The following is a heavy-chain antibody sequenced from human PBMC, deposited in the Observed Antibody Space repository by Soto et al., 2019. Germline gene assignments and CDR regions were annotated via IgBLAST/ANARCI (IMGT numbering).Heavy chain of an antibody. CDR2: VYNSGST. CDR3: ARYRREAVAGYTLDN. CDR1: GGSISSNY. Sequence: SSETLSLACTVCGGSISSNYWTWIRQPPGKGLEWIGYVYNSGSTNYNPSLKSRVTISEDTSKSQFSLKVNSMTAADTAVYYCARYRREAVAGYTLDNWGQGILVTVS. V-gene: IGHV4-59*01. J-gene: IGHJ4*02. D-gene: IGHD6-13*01.